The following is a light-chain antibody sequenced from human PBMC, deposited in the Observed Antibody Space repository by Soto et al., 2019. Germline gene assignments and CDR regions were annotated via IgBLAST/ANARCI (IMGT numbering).Light chain of an antibody. Sequence: DIQMTQSPSSLSASVGDRVMITCRASQNIYTYLSWYQQRPGRAPNLLIYAASSLQSGVPSRFSGSESGTDFTLTINRLQPEEFATYNCQQTDSTPWTFGQGTTVEVK. CDR2: AAS. V-gene: IGKV1-39*01. J-gene: IGKJ1*01. CDR3: QQTDSTPWT. CDR1: QNIYTY.